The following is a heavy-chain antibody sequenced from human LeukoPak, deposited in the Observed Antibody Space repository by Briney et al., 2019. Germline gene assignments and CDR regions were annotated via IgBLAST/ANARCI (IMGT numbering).Heavy chain of an antibody. CDR2: ISGSGGST. CDR1: GFTFSSYA. CDR3: ATGYLVTAGLMDV. V-gene: IGHV3-23*01. J-gene: IGHJ6*02. D-gene: IGHD6-13*01. Sequence: PGGSLRLSCAASGFTFSSYAMSWVRQAPGKGLEWVSAISGSGGSTYYADPVKGRFTISRDNSKNTLYLQMNSLRAEDTAVYYCATGYLVTAGLMDVWGQGTTVTVSS.